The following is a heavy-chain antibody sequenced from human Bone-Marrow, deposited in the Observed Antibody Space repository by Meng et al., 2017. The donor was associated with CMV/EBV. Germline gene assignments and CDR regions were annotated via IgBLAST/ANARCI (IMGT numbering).Heavy chain of an antibody. CDR1: GFTVSSNY. D-gene: IGHD3-3*01. CDR3: ATINRPYYDFWSGYPSEGMDV. Sequence: GGSLRLSCAASGFTVSSNYMSWVRQAPGKGLEWVSSISSSSSYIYYADSVKGRFTISRDNAKNSLYLQMNSLRAEDTAVYYCATINRPYYDFWSGYPSEGMDVWGQGTTVTVSS. CDR2: ISSSSSYI. V-gene: IGHV3-21*01. J-gene: IGHJ6*02.